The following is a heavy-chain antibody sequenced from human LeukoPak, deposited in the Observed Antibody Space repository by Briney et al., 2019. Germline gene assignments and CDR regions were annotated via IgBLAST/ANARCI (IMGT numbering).Heavy chain of an antibody. CDR2: ISSSGSTI. J-gene: IGHJ6*03. Sequence: PGGSLRLSCAASGFTFSSYEMNWVRQAPGKGLEWVSYISSSGSTIYYADSVKGRFTISRDNAKNSLYLQMNSLRAEDTAVYYCARLGYDSSGYHPSDYYYYYMDVWGKGTTVTISS. V-gene: IGHV3-48*03. CDR3: ARLGYDSSGYHPSDYYYYYMDV. D-gene: IGHD3-22*01. CDR1: GFTFSSYE.